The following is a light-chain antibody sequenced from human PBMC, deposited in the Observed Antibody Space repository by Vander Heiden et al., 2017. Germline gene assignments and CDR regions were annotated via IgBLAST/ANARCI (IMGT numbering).Light chain of an antibody. V-gene: IGKV1-39*01. CDR2: AAS. CDR1: QSIMNY. CDR3: QQTFGTPLFT. Sequence: DIQMTQSPSSLSASVGDRVTITCRASQSIMNYLNWYQQKPGKAPKLLIYAASSLQSGVPSRFSGSGSGTDFTLTISSLQPEDFATYYCQQTFGTPLFTFGPGTRVDF. J-gene: IGKJ3*01.